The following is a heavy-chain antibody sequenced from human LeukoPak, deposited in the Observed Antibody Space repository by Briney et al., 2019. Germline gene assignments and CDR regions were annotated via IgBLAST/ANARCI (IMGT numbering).Heavy chain of an antibody. CDR1: GYTFTSNY. CDR2: IYPRDGST. Sequence: ASVKVSSKASGYTFTSNYIHWVRQAPGQGLEWMGMIYPRDGSTSYAQKFQGRVTVTRDTSTSTVHMELSDLRSEDTAVYYCARDQEGFDYWGQGTLVTVSS. V-gene: IGHV1-46*01. CDR3: ARDQEGFDY. J-gene: IGHJ4*02.